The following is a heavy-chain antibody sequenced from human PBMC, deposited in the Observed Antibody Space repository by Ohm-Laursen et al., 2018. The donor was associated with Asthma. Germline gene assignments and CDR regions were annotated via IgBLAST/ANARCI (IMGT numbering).Heavy chain of an antibody. D-gene: IGHD1-26*01. V-gene: IGHV3-11*01. J-gene: IGHJ4*02. CDR1: GFTFSDYY. CDR2: IGNSGSAI. CDR3: ARGMGIVVGFDY. Sequence: SLRLSCSASGFTFSDYYMSFIRQAPGKGLEWVSYIGNSGSAIYYADSVKGRFTLSRDNAKNSLYLQMNSLRAEDTAVYYCARGMGIVVGFDYWGQGTLVTVSS.